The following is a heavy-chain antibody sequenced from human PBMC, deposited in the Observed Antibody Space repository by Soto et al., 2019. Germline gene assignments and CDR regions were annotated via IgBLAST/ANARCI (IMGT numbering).Heavy chain of an antibody. CDR1: GGSISSYY. CDR2: IYYSGST. D-gene: IGHD4-17*01. J-gene: IGHJ6*03. V-gene: IGHV4-59*08. Sequence: SETLSLTCTVSGGSISSYYWSWIRQPPGKGLEWIGYIYYSGSTNYNPSLKSRVTISVDTSKNQFSLKLSSVTATDTAVYYCARLRGHGQYYYYYYMDVWGKGTTVTVSS. CDR3: ARLRGHGQYYYYYYMDV.